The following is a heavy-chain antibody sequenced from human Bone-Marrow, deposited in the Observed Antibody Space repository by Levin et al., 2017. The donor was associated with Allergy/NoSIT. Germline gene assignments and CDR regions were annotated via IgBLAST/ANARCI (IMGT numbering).Heavy chain of an antibody. CDR2: IWYDGSNK. CDR1: GFTFSSYG. J-gene: IGHJ6*02. V-gene: IGHV3-33*01. D-gene: IGHD6-19*01. CDR3: AAATGYSSGWYAPGDYYYGMDV. Sequence: GGSLRLSCAASGFTFSSYGMHWVRQAPGKGLEWVAVIWYDGSNKYYADSVKGRFTISRDNSKNTLYLQMNSLRAEDTAVYYCAAATGYSSGWYAPGDYYYGMDVWGQGTTVTVSS.